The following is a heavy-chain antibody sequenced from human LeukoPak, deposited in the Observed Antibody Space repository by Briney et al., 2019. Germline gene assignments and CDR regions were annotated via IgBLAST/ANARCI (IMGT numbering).Heavy chain of an antibody. CDR3: ARVIEGTHLVYYYYYYMDV. CDR2: IKQDGSEK. CDR1: GFTFSSYW. D-gene: IGHD2-21*01. V-gene: IGHV3-7*01. Sequence: PPGGSLRLSCAASGFTFSSYWMSWVRQAPGKGLEWVANIKQDGSEKYYVDSVKGRFTISRDNAKNSLYLQMNSLRAEDTAVYYCARVIEGTHLVYYYYYYMDVWGKGTTVTISS. J-gene: IGHJ6*03.